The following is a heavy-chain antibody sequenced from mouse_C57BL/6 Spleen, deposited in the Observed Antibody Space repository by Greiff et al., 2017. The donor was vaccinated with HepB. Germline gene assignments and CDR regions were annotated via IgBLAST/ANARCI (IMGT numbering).Heavy chain of an antibody. V-gene: IGHV1-80*01. CDR1: GYTFTSYW. CDR3: AKIYYGYGDGAY. Sequence: VQLVESGAELVKPGASVKLSCKASGYTFTSYWMHWVKQRPGKGLEWIGQIYPGDGDTNYNGKFKGKATLTADKSSSTAYMQLSSLTSEDSAVYFCAKIYYGYGDGAYWGQGTLVTVSA. CDR2: IYPGDGDT. D-gene: IGHD2-2*01. J-gene: IGHJ3*01.